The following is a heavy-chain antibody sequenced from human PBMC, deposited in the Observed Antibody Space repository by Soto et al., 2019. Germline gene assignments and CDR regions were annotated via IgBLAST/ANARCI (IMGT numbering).Heavy chain of an antibody. CDR3: AKSSATCSFISSYRPFALDD. Sequence: EVQLLESGGGFVQPGGSLRLSCAASAFTFSTYAMTWVRQAPGKGLEWVSSVSGSGGSTYYADSVKGRFTISRDNSKNTLYLPRNILRAEHTAVYFCAKSSATCSFISSYRPFALDDWGQGTMVTVSS. J-gene: IGHJ6*02. V-gene: IGHV3-23*01. CDR1: AFTFSTYA. D-gene: IGHD2-15*01. CDR2: VSGSGGST.